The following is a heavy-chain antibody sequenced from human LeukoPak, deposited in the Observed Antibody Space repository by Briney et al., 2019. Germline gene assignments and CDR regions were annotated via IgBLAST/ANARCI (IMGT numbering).Heavy chain of an antibody. V-gene: IGHV1-18*01. D-gene: IGHD3-16*01. CDR2: ISAYNGNT. CDR1: GYTFTSYG. J-gene: IGHJ4*02. CDR3: ARRGSETSSPLYY. Sequence: ASVKVSCKASGYTFTSYGISWVRQAPGQGREGMGWISAYNGNTNYAQKLQGRVTMTTDTSTSTAYVELRSLRSDDTAVYYCARRGSETSSPLYYWGQGTLVTVSS.